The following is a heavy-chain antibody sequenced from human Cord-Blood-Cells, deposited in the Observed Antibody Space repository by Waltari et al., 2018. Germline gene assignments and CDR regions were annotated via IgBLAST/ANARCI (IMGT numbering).Heavy chain of an antibody. CDR3: ARVEWGSTTVTTGWFDP. CDR2: IIPILGTA. V-gene: IGHV1-69*06. Sequence: QVQLVQSGAEVKKPGSSVKVSCKASGGTFSSYAISWVRQAPGQGLEWMGGIIPILGTANYAQKFQGRVTITADKSTSTAYMELSSLRSEDTAVYYCARVEWGSTTVTTGWFDPWGQGTLVTVSS. J-gene: IGHJ5*02. D-gene: IGHD4-4*01. CDR1: GGTFSSYA.